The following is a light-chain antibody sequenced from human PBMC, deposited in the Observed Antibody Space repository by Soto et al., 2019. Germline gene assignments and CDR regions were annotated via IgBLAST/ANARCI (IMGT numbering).Light chain of an antibody. CDR3: QLRTT. CDR1: QSVSSSY. J-gene: IGKJ5*01. V-gene: IGKV3D-20*02. Sequence: NVVTPSPAILAFAPRGRAPLSCRASQSVSSSYLAWYQHKPGQAPRLLIHGASSRVTGIPDRFSGSGSGTDFTLTISSLEPDDFAVYYCQLRTTFGQGTRLEIK. CDR2: GAS.